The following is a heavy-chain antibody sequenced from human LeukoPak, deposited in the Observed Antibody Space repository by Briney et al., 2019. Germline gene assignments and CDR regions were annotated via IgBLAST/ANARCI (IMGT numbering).Heavy chain of an antibody. CDR3: TTGVGAYHFDY. V-gene: IGHV3-15*01. CDR1: GFTFSNAW. Sequence: PGGSLRLSCAASGFTFSNAWMSWVRQAPGKGLEWVGRINSKTDGGTTDYAAPVKGRFTISRDDSKNALYLQMNSLKTEDTAVYYCTTGVGAYHFDYWGQGTLVTVSS. J-gene: IGHJ4*02. D-gene: IGHD1-26*01. CDR2: INSKTDGGTT.